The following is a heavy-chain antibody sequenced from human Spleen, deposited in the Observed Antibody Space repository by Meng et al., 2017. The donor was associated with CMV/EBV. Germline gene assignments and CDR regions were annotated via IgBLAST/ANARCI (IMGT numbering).Heavy chain of an antibody. CDR2: ISSSGDTI. CDR3: ARSLNPNYYYYFMDV. CDR1: GFTFSDYY. V-gene: IGHV3-11*01. Sequence: GGSLRLSCAASGFTFSDYYMTWIRQAPGKGLEWVSYISSSGDTIYYADSVKGRFTISRDNAKNSLYLQMNSLRAEDTALYHCARSLNPNYYYYFMDVWGQGTTVTVSS. J-gene: IGHJ6*02.